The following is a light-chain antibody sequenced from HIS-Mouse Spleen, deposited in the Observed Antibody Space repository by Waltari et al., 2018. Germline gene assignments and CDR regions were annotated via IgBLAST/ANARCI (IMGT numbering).Light chain of an antibody. V-gene: IGKV1-39*01. CDR2: AAS. J-gene: IGKJ2*01. Sequence: IQMTQSPSSLSASVGDRVTFPCRASQSISSYLNWYQQKPGKAPKLLIYAASSLQSGVPSRFSGSGSGTDFTLTISSLQPEDFATYYCQQSYSTLMYTFGQGTKLEIK. CDR3: QQSYSTLMYT. CDR1: QSISSY.